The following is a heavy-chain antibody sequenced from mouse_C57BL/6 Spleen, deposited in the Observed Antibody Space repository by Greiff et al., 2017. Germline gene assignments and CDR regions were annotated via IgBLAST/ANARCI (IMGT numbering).Heavy chain of an antibody. Sequence: EVKVEESGGGLVKPGGSLKLSCAASGFTFSSYAMSWVRQTPEKRLEWVATISDGGSYTYYPDNVKGRFTISRDNAKSNLYLQMSHLKSEDTAMYYCARDPDWDAAYWGQGTLVTVSA. J-gene: IGHJ3*01. CDR1: GFTFSSYA. D-gene: IGHD4-1*01. CDR3: ARDPDWDAAY. CDR2: ISDGGSYT. V-gene: IGHV5-4*01.